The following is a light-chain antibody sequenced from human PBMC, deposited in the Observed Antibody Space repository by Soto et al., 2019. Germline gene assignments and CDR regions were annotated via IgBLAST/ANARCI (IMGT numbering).Light chain of an antibody. CDR2: EVS. V-gene: IGLV2-14*01. CDR1: SSDVGGYNY. CDR3: TSYTSSSTLGV. Sequence: QSVLTQPASVSGSPGQSITISCTGTSSDVGGYNYVSWYQQHAGKAPKLMIYEVSNRPSGVSNRFSGSKSGNTASLTISGLQAEDEADYYCTSYTSSSTLGVFGGGTKLTVL. J-gene: IGLJ3*02.